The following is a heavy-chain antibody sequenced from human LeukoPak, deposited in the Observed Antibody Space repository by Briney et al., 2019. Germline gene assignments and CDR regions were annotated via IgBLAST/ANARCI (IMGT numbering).Heavy chain of an antibody. CDR3: ARAGGTTGLYY. Sequence: SETLSLTCTVSGGSISSYYWSWIRQPPGKGLEWIGYIYYSGSTNYNPSLKSRVTISVDMSKNQFSLKLSSVTAADTAVYYCARAGGTTGLYYWGQGTLVTVSS. CDR2: IYYSGST. D-gene: IGHD1-1*01. J-gene: IGHJ4*02. CDR1: GGSISSYY. V-gene: IGHV4-59*01.